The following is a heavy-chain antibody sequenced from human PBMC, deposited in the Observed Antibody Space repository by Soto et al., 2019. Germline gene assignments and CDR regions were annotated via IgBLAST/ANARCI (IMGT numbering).Heavy chain of an antibody. V-gene: IGHV3-23*01. J-gene: IGHJ6*02. Sequence: GGSLRLSCAASGFTFSSYAMSWVRQAPGKGLEWVSAISGSGGSTYYADSVKGRFTISRDDSKNTLYLQMNSLRAEDTAVYYCAKGIRRSGYYRMDVWGQGTKVTVSS. CDR3: AKGIRRSGYYRMDV. CDR1: GFTFSSYA. CDR2: ISGSGGST. D-gene: IGHD1-26*01.